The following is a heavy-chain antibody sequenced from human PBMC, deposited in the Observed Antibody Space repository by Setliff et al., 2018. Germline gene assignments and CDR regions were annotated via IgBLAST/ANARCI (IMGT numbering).Heavy chain of an antibody. Sequence: PSETLSLTCTVSGGSISSYYWSWIRQPAGKGLEGIGHIYIGGSANYNPSLKSRVTMSIDTSKNQFSLKLNSVTAADMAVYYCAREQWLDPPGYYYMDVWARGTTVTVS. J-gene: IGHJ6*03. CDR3: AREQWLDPPGYYYMDV. V-gene: IGHV4-4*07. CDR2: IYIGGSA. CDR1: GGSISSYY. D-gene: IGHD6-19*01.